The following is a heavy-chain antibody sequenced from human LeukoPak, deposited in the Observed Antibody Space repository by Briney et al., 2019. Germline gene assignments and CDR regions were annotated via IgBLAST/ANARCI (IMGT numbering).Heavy chain of an antibody. V-gene: IGHV3-74*01. CDR3: ARDGAAYDFWSGYYVTEYNWFDP. D-gene: IGHD3-3*01. J-gene: IGHJ5*02. Sequence: GGSLRLSCAASGFTFSSYWMHWVRQAPGKGLVWVSRINSDGSSTSYADSVKGRFTISRANAKNTLYLQMNSLRAEDTAVYYCARDGAAYDFWSGYYVTEYNWFDPWGQGALVTVSS. CDR1: GFTFSSYW. CDR2: INSDGSST.